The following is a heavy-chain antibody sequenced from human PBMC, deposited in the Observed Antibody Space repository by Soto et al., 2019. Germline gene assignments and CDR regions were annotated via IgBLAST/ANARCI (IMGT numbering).Heavy chain of an antibody. D-gene: IGHD2-15*01. CDR2: FDNGGKT. CDR3: VRDDDYCCGGGCYGVPMDV. J-gene: IGHJ6*03. Sequence: VQLVESGGGVVQPGGSLRLSCAVSGFTVSSYYMSWVRQPPGKGPEWVALFDNGGKTYYAEYMKCRFTISRDSSKITLDIQLDSQRAEDADVYEGVRDDDYCCGGGCYGVPMDVWGKGTTVTVSS. V-gene: IGHV3-66*01. CDR1: GFTVSSYY.